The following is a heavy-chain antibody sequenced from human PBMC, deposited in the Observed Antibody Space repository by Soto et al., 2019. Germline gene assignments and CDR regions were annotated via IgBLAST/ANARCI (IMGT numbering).Heavy chain of an antibody. Sequence: PSETLSLTCSVSGDTMNNYYWSWIRQPPGQGLEYIGYVYSSGSTSYNPSLRSRLTIYQDTSKTRFSLTLTSVTAADTAVYYCARGYTSNWFRLDSWGQGILVTVSS. CDR3: ARGYTSNWFRLDS. CDR2: VYSSGST. J-gene: IGHJ4*02. CDR1: GDTMNNYY. D-gene: IGHD6-13*01. V-gene: IGHV4-59*01.